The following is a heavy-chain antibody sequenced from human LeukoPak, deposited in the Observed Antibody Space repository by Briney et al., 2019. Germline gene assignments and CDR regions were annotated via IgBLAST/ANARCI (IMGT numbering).Heavy chain of an antibody. J-gene: IGHJ4*02. CDR2: ITYDGYYK. CDR3: AKDLSPVVRASPMGY. D-gene: IGHD3-10*01. CDR1: GFTFTSYG. V-gene: IGHV3-30*18. Sequence: GTSLRLSCAASGFTFTSYGMHWVRQAPGKGLEWVALITYDGYYKYYSDSVKGRFTISSDTSKNTMYLQMNSLRAEDTAVYYCAKDLSPVVRASPMGYWGQGTLVTVSS.